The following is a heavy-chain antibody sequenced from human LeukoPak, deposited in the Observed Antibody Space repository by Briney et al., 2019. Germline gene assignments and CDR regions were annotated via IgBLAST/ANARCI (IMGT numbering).Heavy chain of an antibody. J-gene: IGHJ5*02. CDR2: IYSSGTT. CDR3: AREGDKYANWFDT. CDR1: GDSISSGGYS. D-gene: IGHD2-8*01. V-gene: IGHV4-30-4*07. Sequence: SETLSLTCAVSGDSISSGGYSWNWIRQPPGKGLEWIVYIYSSGTTSYYPSLKSRVTISVDTSKNQFSLKLSSVTAADTAVYYCAREGDKYANWFDTWGQGTLVTVSS.